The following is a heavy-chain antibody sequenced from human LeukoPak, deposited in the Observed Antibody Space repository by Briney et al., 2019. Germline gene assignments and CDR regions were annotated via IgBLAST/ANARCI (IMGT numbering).Heavy chain of an antibody. Sequence: SETLSLTCTVSGASISIYFWSWIRQPPGKGLEWIGYIYYSGSTNYNPSLKSRVTISVDTSKNQFPLKLSSVTAADTAVYYCARHWEYYYDSPFDYWGQGTLVTVSS. CDR2: IYYSGST. V-gene: IGHV4-59*08. CDR3: ARHWEYYYDSPFDY. D-gene: IGHD3-22*01. CDR1: GASISIYF. J-gene: IGHJ4*02.